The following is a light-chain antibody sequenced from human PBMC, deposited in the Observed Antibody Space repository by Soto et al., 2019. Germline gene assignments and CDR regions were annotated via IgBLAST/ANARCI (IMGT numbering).Light chain of an antibody. V-gene: IGLV1-44*01. Sequence: QSVLTQPPSASGTPGQRVTISCSGSSSNIGSTAVNWYQQLPGTAPKLLIYSNNQRPSGVPDRFSGSKSGTSASLAFSGLQSEDEADYYCAAWDDRLNGHVFGTGTKLTVL. CDR2: SNN. J-gene: IGLJ1*01. CDR1: SSNIGSTA. CDR3: AAWDDRLNGHV.